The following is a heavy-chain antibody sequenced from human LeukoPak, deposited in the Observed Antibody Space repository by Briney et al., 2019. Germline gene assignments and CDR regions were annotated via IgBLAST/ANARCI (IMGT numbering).Heavy chain of an antibody. CDR3: ARSITNYYYYGMDV. CDR1: GYTFTSYD. D-gene: IGHD1-1*01. J-gene: IGHJ6*02. Sequence: ASVKVSCKASGYTFTSYDINWVRQATGQGLEWMGWMSPNSGNTGYAQKFQGRVTMTRNTSISTAYMELSSLRSEDTAVYYCARSITNYYYYGMDVWGQGTTVTVSS. V-gene: IGHV1-8*01. CDR2: MSPNSGNT.